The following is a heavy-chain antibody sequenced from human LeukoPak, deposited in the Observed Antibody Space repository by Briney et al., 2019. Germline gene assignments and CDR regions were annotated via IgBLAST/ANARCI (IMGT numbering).Heavy chain of an antibody. J-gene: IGHJ4*02. D-gene: IGHD3-22*01. CDR3: ARAYRDDTSGYYYVPFDY. CDR2: ISGSGGST. Sequence: GGSLRLSCAASGFTFSSYAMSWVRQAPGKGLEWVSAISGSGGSTYYADSVKGRFTISRDNSKNTLYLQMNSLRAEDTAVYYCARAYRDDTSGYYYVPFDYWGQGTLVTVSS. V-gene: IGHV3-23*01. CDR1: GFTFSSYA.